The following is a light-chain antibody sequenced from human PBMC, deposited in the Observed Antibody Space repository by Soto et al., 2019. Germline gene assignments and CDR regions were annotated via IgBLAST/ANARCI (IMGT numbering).Light chain of an antibody. V-gene: IGKV3-11*01. Sequence: EIVLTQSPATLSLSPGERATLSCGASQSFSSSLAWYQQKPGQAPRLLIYDASTRATGIPARFSGSGSGTDFTLTISSLEPEDFAVYYCQQRSSWAWTFGQGTKVDIK. CDR1: QSFSSS. CDR3: QQRSSWAWT. J-gene: IGKJ1*01. CDR2: DAS.